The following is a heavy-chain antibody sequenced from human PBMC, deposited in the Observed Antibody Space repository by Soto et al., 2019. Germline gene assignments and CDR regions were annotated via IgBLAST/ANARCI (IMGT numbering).Heavy chain of an antibody. Sequence: PSETLSLTCTVSGGSISSYYWGWIRQPPGKGLEWIGNIYYDGSTYYNPSLKSRVAISINTSKNQFSLRLTSATAADTAVYYCATTVFPPSNWFDPWGQGTLVTVSS. CDR1: GGSISSYY. J-gene: IGHJ5*02. CDR2: IYYDGST. D-gene: IGHD4-4*01. CDR3: ATTVFPPSNWFDP. V-gene: IGHV4-39*01.